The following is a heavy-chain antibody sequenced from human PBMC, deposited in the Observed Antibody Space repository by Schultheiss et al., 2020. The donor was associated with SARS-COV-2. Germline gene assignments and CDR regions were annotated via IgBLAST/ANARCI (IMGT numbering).Heavy chain of an antibody. D-gene: IGHD1-26*01. Sequence: GGSLRLSCAASGFTFSSYEMNWVRQAPGKGLEWVSYISSSGSTIYYADSVKGRFTISRDNSKNTLYLQMNSLRAEDTAVYYCARDSASSGDFDYWGQGTLVTVSS. V-gene: IGHV3-48*03. CDR2: ISSSGSTI. CDR1: GFTFSSYE. CDR3: ARDSASSGDFDY. J-gene: IGHJ4*02.